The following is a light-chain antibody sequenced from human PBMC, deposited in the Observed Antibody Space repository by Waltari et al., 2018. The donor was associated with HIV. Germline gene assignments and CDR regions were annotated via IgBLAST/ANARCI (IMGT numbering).Light chain of an antibody. CDR3: SSYAGSINVL. J-gene: IGLJ2*01. Sequence: QSALTQPPSASGSPGQSVTISCPGTSRDVGGYNYVSWYHQHPGQAPKLLIAEVSKRPSGVPDLFSGSKSGNTASLTVSGLQAEDEADYYCSSYAGSINVLFGGGTKLAVL. CDR1: SRDVGGYNY. V-gene: IGLV2-8*01. CDR2: EVS.